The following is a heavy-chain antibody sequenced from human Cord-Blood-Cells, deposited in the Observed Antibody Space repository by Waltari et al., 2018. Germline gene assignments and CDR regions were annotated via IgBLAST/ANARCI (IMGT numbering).Heavy chain of an antibody. D-gene: IGHD3-22*01. CDR3: ARGIYYDSSGYYFDY. J-gene: IGHJ4*02. V-gene: IGHV3-7*01. CDR2: IKQDGSEK. Sequence: EVQLVESGGGLVQPGGSLRLSCAASGFTFSSYWMSWVRQAPGKGLGWVANIKQDGSEKYYVDSVKGRFTISRDNAKNSLYLQMNSLRAEDTAVYYCARGIYYDSSGYYFDYWGQGTLVTVSS. CDR1: GFTFSSYW.